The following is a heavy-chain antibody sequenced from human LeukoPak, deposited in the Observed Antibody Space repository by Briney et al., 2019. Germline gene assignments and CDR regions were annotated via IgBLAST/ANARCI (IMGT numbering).Heavy chain of an antibody. CDR2: ISGDGGST. Sequence: GGSLRLSCAASGFTFDDYAMHWVRQAPGKGLEWVSLISGDGGSTYYADSVKGRFTISRDKSKNSLYLQMNSLRTEDTALYYCATHDYDGSGSYYNVGYYYMDVWGKGTTVTVSS. CDR1: GFTFDDYA. J-gene: IGHJ6*03. V-gene: IGHV3-43*02. D-gene: IGHD3-10*01. CDR3: ATHDYDGSGSYYNVGYYYMDV.